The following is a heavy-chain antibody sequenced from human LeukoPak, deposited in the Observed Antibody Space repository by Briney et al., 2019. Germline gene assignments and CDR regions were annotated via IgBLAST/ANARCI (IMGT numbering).Heavy chain of an antibody. CDR1: GFTFSSYG. CDR3: AKDGLYCSGGSCYSIDY. CDR2: IWYDGSNK. D-gene: IGHD2-15*01. J-gene: IGHJ4*02. Sequence: PGRSLRLSCAASGFTFSSYGMHWVRQAPGKGLEWVAVIWYDGSNKYYADSVKGRFTISRDNSKNTLYLQMNSLRAEDTAVYYCAKDGLYCSGGSCYSIDYWGQGTLVTVSS. V-gene: IGHV3-33*06.